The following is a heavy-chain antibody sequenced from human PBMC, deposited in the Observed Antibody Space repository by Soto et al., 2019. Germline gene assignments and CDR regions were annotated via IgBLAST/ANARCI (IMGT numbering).Heavy chain of an antibody. CDR2: MNPNSGNT. CDR3: ARGSRWYDAFDI. CDR1: GYTFTSYD. V-gene: IGHV1-8*01. D-gene: IGHD2-15*01. Sequence: GASVKVSCKASGYTFTSYDINWVRQATGQGLEWMGWMNPNSGNTGYAQKYQGRVTMTRNTSISTAYMELSSLRSEYTAVYYCARGSRWYDAFDIWGQGTMVTVSS. J-gene: IGHJ3*02.